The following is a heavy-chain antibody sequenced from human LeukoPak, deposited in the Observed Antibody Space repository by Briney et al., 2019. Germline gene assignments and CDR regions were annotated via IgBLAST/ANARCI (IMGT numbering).Heavy chain of an antibody. Sequence: ASVKVSCKTSGYTFNDYYIHWVRQAPGQGLEWMGWINPNSGGTNYAQKFQDWVTMTRDTSIGTAYMELRSLRSDDTAVYYCAREWLSLYYFDYWGQGTLVTVSS. J-gene: IGHJ4*02. D-gene: IGHD3-22*01. V-gene: IGHV1-2*04. CDR1: GYTFNDYY. CDR3: AREWLSLYYFDY. CDR2: INPNSGGT.